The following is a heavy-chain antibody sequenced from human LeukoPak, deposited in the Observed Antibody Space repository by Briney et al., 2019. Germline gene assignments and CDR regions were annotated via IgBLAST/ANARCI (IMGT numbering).Heavy chain of an antibody. CDR2: INHSGST. J-gene: IGHJ4*02. V-gene: IGHV4-34*01. CDR1: GGSFSGYY. CDR3: ARGPDYYGSGKDY. D-gene: IGHD3-10*01. Sequence: PSETLSLTCAVYGGSFSGYYWSWIRQPPGKGLEWIGEINHSGSTNYNPSLKSRVTVSVDTSKNQFSLKLSSVTAADTAVYYCARGPDYYGSGKDYWGQGTLVTVSS.